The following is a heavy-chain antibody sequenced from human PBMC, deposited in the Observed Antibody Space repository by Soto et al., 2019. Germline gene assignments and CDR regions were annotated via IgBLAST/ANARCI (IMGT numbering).Heavy chain of an antibody. Sequence: SETLSLTCTVSGGSISSGGYYWSWIRQHPGKGLEWIGYIYYSGSTYYNPSLKSRVTISVDTSKNQFSLKLSSVTAADTAVYYCARDYYGSGSYSYGMDVWGQGTTVTVSS. CDR1: GGSISSGGYY. V-gene: IGHV4-31*03. CDR2: IYYSGST. J-gene: IGHJ6*02. D-gene: IGHD3-10*01. CDR3: ARDYYGSGSYSYGMDV.